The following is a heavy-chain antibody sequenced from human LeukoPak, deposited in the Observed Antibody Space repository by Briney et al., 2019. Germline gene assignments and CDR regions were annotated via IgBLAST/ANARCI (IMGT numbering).Heavy chain of an antibody. CDR3: TRDHRYSSCWNPGEFDY. V-gene: IGHV3-49*04. Sequence: PGRSLRLSCTASGFTFGDYAMSWVRQAPGKGLEWVGFIRSKVYGGTTEYAASVKGRFTISRDDSKSIAYLQMNSLKAEDTAVYYCTRDHRYSSCWNPGEFDYWGQGTLVTVSS. CDR2: IRSKVYGGTT. J-gene: IGHJ4*02. D-gene: IGHD6-19*01. CDR1: GFTFGDYA.